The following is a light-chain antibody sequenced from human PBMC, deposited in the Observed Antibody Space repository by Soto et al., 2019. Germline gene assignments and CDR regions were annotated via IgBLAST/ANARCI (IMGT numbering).Light chain of an antibody. J-gene: IGKJ1*01. Sequence: DIQMTQSPSTLSACVGDRVTITFRASQSISTWLAWYQQKPGKAPKLLIYDASSLESGVPSRFSGSVSGTEFTLTISSLQPDDFATYYCQQYKSYSTFGQGTKVDIK. CDR3: QQYKSYST. CDR2: DAS. V-gene: IGKV1-5*01. CDR1: QSISTW.